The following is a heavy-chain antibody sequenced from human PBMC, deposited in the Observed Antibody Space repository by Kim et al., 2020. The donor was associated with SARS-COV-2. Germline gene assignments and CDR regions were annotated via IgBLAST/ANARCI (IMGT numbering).Heavy chain of an antibody. CDR1: GGSISSYY. CDR3: ARDLSSGHNWFDP. V-gene: IGHV4-59*01. J-gene: IGHJ5*02. CDR2: IYYSGST. Sequence: SETLSLTCTVSGGSISSYYWSWIRQPPGKGLEWIGYIYYSGSTNYNPSLKSRVTISVDTSKNQFSLKLSSVTAADTAVYYCARDLSSGHNWFDPWGQGTLVTVSS. D-gene: IGHD6-19*01.